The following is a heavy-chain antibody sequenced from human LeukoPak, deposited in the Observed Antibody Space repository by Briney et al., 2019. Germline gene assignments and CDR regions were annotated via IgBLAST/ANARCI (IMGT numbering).Heavy chain of an antibody. J-gene: IGHJ4*02. CDR2: IYSAGST. D-gene: IGHD2-21*01. CDR3: ARSIPVTRWGY. V-gene: IGHV3-66*01. CDR1: GFTFSSYG. Sequence: GGSLRLSCAASGFTFSSYGMHWVRQAPGKGLEWVSLIYSAGSTYYADSVKGRFTISRDNSKNTVYLQMSSLRAEDTAVYYCARSIPVTRWGYWGQGTLVTVSS.